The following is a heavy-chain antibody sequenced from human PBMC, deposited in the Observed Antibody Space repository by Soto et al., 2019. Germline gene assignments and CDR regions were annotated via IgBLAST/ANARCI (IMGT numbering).Heavy chain of an antibody. V-gene: IGHV1-2*02. CDR3: ARDRSPVMSGYYYA. CDR1: GYIFSDYC. CDR2: MNPDSGAT. J-gene: IGHJ4*02. Sequence: EQSAAAVKKPGASVKVSCKTSGYIFSDYCIHWVRQAPGQGLEWLGWMNPDSGATSYAPKFQGRVTLTRDTSVTTAYMELSGLMFDDTATYYCARDRSPVMSGYYYAWGQGTLLAVSS. D-gene: IGHD3-22*01.